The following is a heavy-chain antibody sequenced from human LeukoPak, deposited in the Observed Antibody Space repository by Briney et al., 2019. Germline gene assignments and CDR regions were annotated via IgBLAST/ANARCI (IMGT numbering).Heavy chain of an antibody. CDR2: IRYDGSKK. CDR3: AKVAEYGDNDAFDI. D-gene: IGHD4-17*01. Sequence: GGSLRLSCAASGFTFSSYGMRWARQAAGKGLEWVAFIRYDGSKKYYVASGKGRFTFSRDNSKNTLYLQLNSLRAEDTAVYYCAKVAEYGDNDAFDIWGQGTMVTVSS. V-gene: IGHV3-30*02. CDR1: GFTFSSYG. J-gene: IGHJ3*02.